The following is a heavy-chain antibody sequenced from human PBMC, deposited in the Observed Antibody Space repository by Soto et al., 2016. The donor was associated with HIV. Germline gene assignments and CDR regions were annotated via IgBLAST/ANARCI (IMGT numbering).Heavy chain of an antibody. D-gene: IGHD6-13*01. Sequence: EVQLVESGGGLVQPGGSLRLSCAASGFTFSSYSMNWVRQTPGKGLEWISYISSSSTTIYYADSVKGRFTISRDNAKNSLYLQMNSLRAEDTAVYYCARDSRYSSSSEWGQGTLVTVSS. CDR3: ARDSRYSSSSE. CDR2: ISSSSTTI. CDR1: GFTFSSYS. J-gene: IGHJ4*02. V-gene: IGHV3-48*04.